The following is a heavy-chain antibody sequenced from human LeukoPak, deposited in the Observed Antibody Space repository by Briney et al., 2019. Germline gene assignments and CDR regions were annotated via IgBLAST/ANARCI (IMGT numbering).Heavy chain of an antibody. Sequence: GGSLRLSCAASGFTFDEYGMSWVRQAPGKGLEWVSGISLNGGSRDYADSVKGRFTISRDNAKNSLYLQMNSLRAEDTAVYYCARDSGVGPCFFCSGFDIWGQGTMVTVSS. CDR1: GFTFDEYG. J-gene: IGHJ3*02. V-gene: IGHV3-20*04. CDR2: ISLNGGSR. CDR3: ARDSGVGPCFFCSGFDI. D-gene: IGHD3-3*01.